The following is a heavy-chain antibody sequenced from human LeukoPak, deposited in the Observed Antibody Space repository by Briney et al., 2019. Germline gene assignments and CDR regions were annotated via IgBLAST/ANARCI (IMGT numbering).Heavy chain of an antibody. D-gene: IGHD3-22*01. Sequence: AASVKVSCKVSGYTLTELSMHWVRQAPGKGLEWMGGFDPEDGETIYAQKFRGRVTMTEDTSTDTAYMELSSLRSEDTAVYYCATEYYYDSSGPTPLDYWGQGTLVTVSS. CDR3: ATEYYYDSSGPTPLDY. CDR2: FDPEDGET. CDR1: GYTLTELS. J-gene: IGHJ4*02. V-gene: IGHV1-24*01.